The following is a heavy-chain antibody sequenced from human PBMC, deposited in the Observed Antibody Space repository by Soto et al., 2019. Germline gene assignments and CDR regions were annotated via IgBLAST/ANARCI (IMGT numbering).Heavy chain of an antibody. J-gene: IGHJ4*02. CDR1: GDSVSSYRAA. Sequence: QALSLTCSISGDSVSSYRAAWNWIRQPPSRGLEWLGRTYYRSKWYNDYAVSVKSRITINPDTSKNQFSLKLTSVTAADTAVYYCARDKITGLFDYWGQGTLVTVSS. CDR2: TYYRSKWYN. CDR3: ARDKITGLFDY. V-gene: IGHV6-1*01. D-gene: IGHD2-8*02.